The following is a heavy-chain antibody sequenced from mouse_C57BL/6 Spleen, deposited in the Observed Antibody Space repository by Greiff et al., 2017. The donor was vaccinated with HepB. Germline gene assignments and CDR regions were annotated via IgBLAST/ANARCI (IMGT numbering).Heavy chain of an antibody. J-gene: IGHJ1*03. CDR1: GFNIKDYY. V-gene: IGHV14-2*01. CDR2: IDPEDGET. CDR3: ARDYYGSSYYFDV. D-gene: IGHD1-1*01. Sequence: VQLKQSGAELVKPGASVKLSCTASGFNIKDYYMHWVKQRPEQGLEWIGRIDPEDGETKYAPKFQGKATITADTASNTAYLQLSSLTSEDTAVYYCARDYYGSSYYFDVWGTGTTVTVSS.